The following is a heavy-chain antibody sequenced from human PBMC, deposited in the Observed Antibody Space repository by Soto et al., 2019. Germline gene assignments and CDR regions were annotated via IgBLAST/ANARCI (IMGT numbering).Heavy chain of an antibody. J-gene: IGHJ4*02. V-gene: IGHV1-8*01. CDR2: MNPNSGNT. D-gene: IGHD5-18*01. CDR1: GYTFTSYD. CDR3: ARSDSSDYFDY. Sequence: ASVKFSCKASGYTFTSYDINWVRQATGQGLEWMGWMNPNSGNTGYAQKFQGRVTMTRNTSISTAYMELSRLRSEDTAVYYCARSDSSDYFDYWGQGTLVTVSS.